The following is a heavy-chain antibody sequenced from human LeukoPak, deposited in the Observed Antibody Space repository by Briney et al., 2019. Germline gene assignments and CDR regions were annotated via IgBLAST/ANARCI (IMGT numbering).Heavy chain of an antibody. CDR3: ARAPYYYDSSGYYQFDY. D-gene: IGHD3-22*01. V-gene: IGHV1-2*04. J-gene: IGHJ4*02. Sequence: GASVKVSCKASGYTFTGYYMHWVRQAHGQGLEWMGWINPNSGGTNYAQKFQGWVTMTRDTSISTAYMELSRLRSDDTAVYYCARAPYYYDSSGYYQFDYWGQGTLVTVSS. CDR2: INPNSGGT. CDR1: GYTFTGYY.